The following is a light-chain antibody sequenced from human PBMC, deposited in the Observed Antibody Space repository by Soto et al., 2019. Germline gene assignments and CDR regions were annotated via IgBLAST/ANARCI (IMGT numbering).Light chain of an antibody. CDR3: QQYAASPRS. V-gene: IGKV3-20*01. Sequence: EIVLTQSPGTLSLSPRERATLSCRASQSVNDNYLAWYQHKPGQAPRLLIYGASSRAPGIPDRFSGSGSATDFTLTISRLEPEDFAIYYCQQYAASPRSFGQGTQVEVK. CDR2: GAS. J-gene: IGKJ1*01. CDR1: QSVNDNY.